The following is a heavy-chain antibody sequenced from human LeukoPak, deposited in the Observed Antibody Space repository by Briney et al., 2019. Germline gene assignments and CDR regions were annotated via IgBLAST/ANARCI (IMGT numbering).Heavy chain of an antibody. CDR3: ANTYCSGGSCYWAFDY. J-gene: IGHJ4*02. CDR1: GFTFSSYS. Sequence: GGSLRLSCAASGFTFSSYSMNWVRQAPGKGLEWVSSISSSSDYIYYADSMKGRFTISRDSAKNSLYLQMNSLRAEDTAVYYCANTYCSGGSCYWAFDYWGQGTLVTVSS. CDR2: ISSSSDYI. V-gene: IGHV3-21*01. D-gene: IGHD2-15*01.